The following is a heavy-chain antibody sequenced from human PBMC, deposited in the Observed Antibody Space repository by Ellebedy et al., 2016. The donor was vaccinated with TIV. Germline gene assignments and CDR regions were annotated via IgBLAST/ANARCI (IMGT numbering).Heavy chain of an antibody. CDR3: ARDSPLGIDY. Sequence: ASVKVSCKASGYSFTSYFIHWVRQAPGQGLEWMGIINPSGGSTDYAQRFQGRVTVTRGTSTRTVYMELSSLRSEDTAVYYCARDSPLGIDYWGQGTLVTVSS. J-gene: IGHJ4*02. CDR1: GYSFTSYF. D-gene: IGHD7-27*01. CDR2: INPSGGST. V-gene: IGHV1-46*01.